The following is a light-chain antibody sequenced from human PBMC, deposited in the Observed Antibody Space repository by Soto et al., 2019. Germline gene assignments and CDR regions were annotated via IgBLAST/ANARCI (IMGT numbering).Light chain of an antibody. CDR1: SGHSSYI. Sequence: QSVLTRSSSASASLGSSVKLTCTLSSGHSSYIIAWHQLQPGKAPRYLMKREGSGSYNKGSGVPDRFSGSSSGAERYLTISNLQFEDEADYYCETWDSNTRVFGTGTKVTVL. CDR3: ETWDSNTRV. J-gene: IGLJ1*01. CDR2: REGSGSY. V-gene: IGLV4-60*02.